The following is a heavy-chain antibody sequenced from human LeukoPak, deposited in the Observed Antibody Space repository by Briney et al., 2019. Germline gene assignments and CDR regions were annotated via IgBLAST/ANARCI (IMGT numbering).Heavy chain of an antibody. J-gene: IGHJ3*02. D-gene: IGHD6-13*01. CDR3: ARDWGMAAARVAFDI. CDR2: INPNSGGT. Sequence: GASVKVSCKASGYTFTGYYMHWVRQAPGQGLEWMGWINPNSGGTNYAQKFQGRVTMTRDTSISTAYMELSRLRSDDTAVYYCARDWGMAAARVAFDIWGQGTMVTVSS. V-gene: IGHV1-2*02. CDR1: GYTFTGYY.